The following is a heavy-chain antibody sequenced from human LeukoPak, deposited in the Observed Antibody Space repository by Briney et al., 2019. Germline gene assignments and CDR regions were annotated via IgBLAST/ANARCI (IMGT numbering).Heavy chain of an antibody. V-gene: IGHV4-38-2*01. CDR1: GYSISSGYY. CDR2: IYHSGST. D-gene: IGHD1-26*01. J-gene: IGHJ3*02. Sequence: SETLSLTCAVSGYSISSGYYWGWSRQPPGKGLEWIGSIYHSGSTYYKPSLKSRVTISVDTSKNQFSLKLSSVTAADTAVYYCGRREQAFDIWGQGTMVTVSS. CDR3: GRREQAFDI.